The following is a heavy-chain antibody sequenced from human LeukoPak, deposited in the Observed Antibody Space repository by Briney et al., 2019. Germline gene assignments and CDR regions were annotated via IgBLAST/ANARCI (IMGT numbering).Heavy chain of an antibody. CDR2: IYYSGST. D-gene: IGHD6-19*01. V-gene: IGHV4-59*01. CDR3: ARGQGGGQWGRYYYMDV. CDR1: GGSISSYY. Sequence: KPSETLSLTCTVSGGSISSYYWSWIRQPPGKGLEWIGYIYYSGSTDYNPSLKSRVTISVDTSKNQFSLKLSSVTAADTAVYYCARGQGGGQWGRYYYMDVWGKGTTVTISS. J-gene: IGHJ6*03.